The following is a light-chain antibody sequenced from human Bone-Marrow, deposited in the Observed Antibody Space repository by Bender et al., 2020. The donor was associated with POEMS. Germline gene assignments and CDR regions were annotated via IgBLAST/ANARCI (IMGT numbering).Light chain of an antibody. CDR3: SAWDDSLGGWV. CDR1: SSNIGNHG. Sequence: QSVVTQPPSLSEAPRQRVTISCSVSSSNIGNHGVNWYQQLPGEAPKLLNYYDDLLTPGVSDRFSASKSGTSASLAISELQSEDEALYYCSAWDDSLGGWVFGGGTKLTVL. CDR2: YDD. J-gene: IGLJ3*02. V-gene: IGLV1-36*01.